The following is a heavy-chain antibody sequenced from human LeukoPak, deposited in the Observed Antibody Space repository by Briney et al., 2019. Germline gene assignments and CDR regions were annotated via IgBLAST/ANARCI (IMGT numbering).Heavy chain of an antibody. D-gene: IGHD6-19*01. J-gene: IGHJ5*02. CDR2: MNPNSGNT. CDR1: GYTFTSYD. V-gene: IGHV1-8*01. Sequence: ASVKVSCKTSGYTFTSYDINWVRQATGQGPEWMGWMNPNSGNTGYAQKFQGRVTMTRNTSINTAYMELSSLRSEDTAVYYCARGPGYSSGWSTGMPKGWFDPWGQGTLVTVSS. CDR3: ARGPGYSSGWSTGMPKGWFDP.